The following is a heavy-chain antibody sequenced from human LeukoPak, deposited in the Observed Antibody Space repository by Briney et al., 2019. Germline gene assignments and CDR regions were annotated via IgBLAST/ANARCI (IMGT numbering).Heavy chain of an antibody. Sequence: PGGSLRLSCAASGSTFSSYWMNWARQAPGKGLEWVASINHNGNVNYYVDSVKGRFTISGDNAKNSLYLQMSNLRAEDTAVYFCARGGGLDVWGQGATVTVSS. CDR2: INHNGNVN. CDR3: ARGGGLDV. V-gene: IGHV3-7*03. CDR1: GSTFSSYW. J-gene: IGHJ6*02. D-gene: IGHD3-16*01.